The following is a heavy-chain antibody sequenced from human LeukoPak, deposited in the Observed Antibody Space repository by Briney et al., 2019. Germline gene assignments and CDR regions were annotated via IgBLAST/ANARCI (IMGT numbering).Heavy chain of an antibody. D-gene: IGHD2-2*01. CDR2: IIPIFGTA. J-gene: IGHJ4*02. Sequence: SVRVSYKASGGTFSIYAISWVRQAPGQGGEWMGGIIPIFGTANYAQKFQGRVTITADEYTSTAYMELSSLRSEDTAVYYCARSRYCSSTSCYRLNYYFDYWGQGTLVTVSS. V-gene: IGHV1-69*01. CDR1: GGTFSIYA. CDR3: ARSRYCSSTSCYRLNYYFDY.